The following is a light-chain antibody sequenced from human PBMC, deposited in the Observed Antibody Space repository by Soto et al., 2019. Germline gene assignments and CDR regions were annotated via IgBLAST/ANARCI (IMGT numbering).Light chain of an antibody. V-gene: IGKV3-20*01. CDR1: QSVSSSF. Sequence: VFTQSACTLSLSPGERATLSCRASQSVSSSFLAWYQQKPGQAPRLLISGASTRATGIPDRFSGSGSGTDFTLGISRLEPEDFAVYYCHHYGTAWTFGQGTKVDIK. CDR2: GAS. J-gene: IGKJ1*01. CDR3: HHYGTAWT.